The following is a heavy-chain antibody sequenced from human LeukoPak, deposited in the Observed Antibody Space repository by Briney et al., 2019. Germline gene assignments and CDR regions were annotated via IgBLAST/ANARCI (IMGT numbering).Heavy chain of an antibody. CDR3: AKDIGVLTGYYTDYYYYGMDV. CDR2: INHNGNVN. V-gene: IGHV3-7*03. CDR1: GFTFSSYW. Sequence: GGSLRLSCAASGFTFSSYWMNWARQAPGKGLEWVASINHNGNVNYYVDSVKGRFTISRDNAKNSLYLQMNSLRAEDTALYYCAKDIGVLTGYYTDYYYYGMDVWAKGPRSPSP. J-gene: IGHJ6*02. D-gene: IGHD3-9*01.